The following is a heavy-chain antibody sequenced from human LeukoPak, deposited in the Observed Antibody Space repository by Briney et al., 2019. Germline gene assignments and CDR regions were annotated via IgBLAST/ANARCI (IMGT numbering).Heavy chain of an antibody. CDR2: INHSGST. Sequence: SETLSLTCAVYGGSFSGYYWSWIRQPPGKGLEWIGEINHSGSTNHNLSLKSRVTISVDTSKNQFSLKLSSVTAADTAVYYCARGLLRTYSSSWYSLGGWFDPWGQGTLVTVSS. V-gene: IGHV4-34*01. CDR1: GGSFSGYY. J-gene: IGHJ5*02. D-gene: IGHD6-13*01. CDR3: ARGLLRTYSSSWYSLGGWFDP.